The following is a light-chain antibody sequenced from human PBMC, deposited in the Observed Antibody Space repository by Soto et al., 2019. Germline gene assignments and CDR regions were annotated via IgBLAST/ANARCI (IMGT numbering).Light chain of an antibody. CDR1: QNIGTW. CDR2: DAS. V-gene: IGKV1-5*01. Sequence: DIQMTQSPSTLSASVGDRVTITCRASQNIGTWLAWYQQKPGKAPKFLISDASSLQSGVPSRFGGSGSGTEFTLTISSLQPDDFATYYCQQYNSYSPYTFGRGTKLEIK. J-gene: IGKJ2*01. CDR3: QQYNSYSPYT.